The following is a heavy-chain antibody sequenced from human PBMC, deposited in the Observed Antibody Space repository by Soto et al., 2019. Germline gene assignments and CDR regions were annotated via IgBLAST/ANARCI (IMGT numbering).Heavy chain of an antibody. V-gene: IGHV3-7*01. Sequence: LRLSCATSGFIFSDNWVSWLRQAPGKGLEWVAHISQDGSQTLYVDSVKGRFTISRDHAESSLFLQMNSLRADDTAVYHCVSWGDIVVSHDWGQGVLVTVSS. J-gene: IGHJ4*02. CDR1: GFIFSDNW. CDR2: ISQDGSQT. D-gene: IGHD2-8*02. CDR3: VSWGDIVVSHD.